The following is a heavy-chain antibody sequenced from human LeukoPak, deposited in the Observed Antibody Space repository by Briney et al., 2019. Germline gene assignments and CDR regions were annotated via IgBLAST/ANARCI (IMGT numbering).Heavy chain of an antibody. CDR3: ARDVVVTGAGGGH. CDR1: GDSISSSNY. Sequence: SETLSLTCTVSGDSISSSNYWSWVRQPPGKGLEWIGTIYYSGTTYYNPSLYGRVTISVDTSKNQFSLDLSSVTAADTAVYYCARDVVVTGAGGGHWGQGTLVTVSS. CDR2: IYYSGTT. V-gene: IGHV4-39*07. J-gene: IGHJ4*02. D-gene: IGHD2-21*02.